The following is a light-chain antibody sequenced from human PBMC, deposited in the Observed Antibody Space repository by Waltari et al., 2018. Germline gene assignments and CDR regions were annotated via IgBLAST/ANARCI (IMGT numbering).Light chain of an antibody. CDR2: RDT. J-gene: IGLJ2*01. Sequence: SYELTQPPSLSVSPGQTASIPCSADALPKQYGYWYQQKPGQAPVLLLYRDTQRPSGIPERFSGSSSGTTVSLTIRGVQAEDEADYYCQSTDTKSVIFGGGTKLTVL. V-gene: IGLV3-25*03. CDR1: ALPKQY. CDR3: QSTDTKSVI.